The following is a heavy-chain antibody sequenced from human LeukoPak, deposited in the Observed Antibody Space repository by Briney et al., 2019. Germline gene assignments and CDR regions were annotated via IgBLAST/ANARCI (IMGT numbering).Heavy chain of an antibody. Sequence: GSLRLSCAASGFTFSSYSMNWVRQAPGKGLEWVSSISSSSSYIYYADSVKGRFTISRDNAKNSLYLQMNSLRAEDTAVYYCARVLERYYYDSSGSIDYWGQGTLVTVSS. J-gene: IGHJ4*02. CDR2: ISSSSSYI. D-gene: IGHD3-22*01. CDR1: GFTFSSYS. V-gene: IGHV3-21*01. CDR3: ARVLERYYYDSSGSIDY.